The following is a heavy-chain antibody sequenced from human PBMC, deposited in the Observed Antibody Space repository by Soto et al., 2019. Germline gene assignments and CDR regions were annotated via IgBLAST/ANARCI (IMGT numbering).Heavy chain of an antibody. J-gene: IGHJ3*02. D-gene: IGHD2-8*02. V-gene: IGHV3-74*01. CDR3: ARDLVAKDAFDI. CDR1: GFTLSSFW. Sequence: EVQLVESGGGLVQPGGSLRLSCAASGFTLSSFWIHWFRQAPGKGLVWVSRINSDGSNTRYADSVRGRFTISRDNAKNTLYLQMNSLRAEDTAVYYCARDLVAKDAFDIWGQWTMVTVSS. CDR2: INSDGSNT.